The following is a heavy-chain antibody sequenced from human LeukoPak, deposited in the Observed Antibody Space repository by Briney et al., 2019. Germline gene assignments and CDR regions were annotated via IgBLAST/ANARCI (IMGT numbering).Heavy chain of an antibody. J-gene: IGHJ2*01. CDR1: GYTLTELS. V-gene: IGHV1-24*01. CDR3: ATSLTVVVTAHWYSDL. D-gene: IGHD2-21*02. Sequence: ASVKVSCKVSGYTLTELSMHWVRQAPGKGLEWMGGFDPEDGETIYAQKFQGRVTMTEDTSTDTAYMELSSLRFEDTAVYYCATSLTVVVTAHWYSDLWGRGTLVTVSS. CDR2: FDPEDGET.